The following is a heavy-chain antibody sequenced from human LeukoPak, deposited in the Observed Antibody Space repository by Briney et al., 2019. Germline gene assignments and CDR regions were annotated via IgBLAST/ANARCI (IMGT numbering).Heavy chain of an antibody. D-gene: IGHD3-3*01. CDR1: GYTFSDYD. Sequence: ASVTVSCKASGYTFSDYDINWVRQATGQGPEGMAWMNPKSGSTGYAQKFQGRVAITMDTSITTAYMELSSLTSEDTAVYYCARGLTIFGVVIDYWGQGTPVTVSS. CDR2: MNPKSGST. V-gene: IGHV1-8*03. J-gene: IGHJ4*02. CDR3: ARGLTIFGVVIDY.